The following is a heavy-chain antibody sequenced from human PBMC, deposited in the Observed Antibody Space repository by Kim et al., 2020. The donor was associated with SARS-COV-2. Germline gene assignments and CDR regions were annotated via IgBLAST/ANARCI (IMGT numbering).Heavy chain of an antibody. CDR3: ARIIRRHGITMVRGVIANCYFDY. D-gene: IGHD3-10*01. CDR1: GGSISSYY. J-gene: IGHJ4*02. V-gene: IGHV4-59*01. Sequence: SETLSLTCTVSGGSISSYYWSWIRQPPGKGLEWIGYIYYSGSTNYNPSLKSRVTISVDTSKNQFSLKLSSVTAADTAVYYCARIIRRHGITMVRGVIANCYFDYWGRGTLVTVSS. CDR2: IYYSGST.